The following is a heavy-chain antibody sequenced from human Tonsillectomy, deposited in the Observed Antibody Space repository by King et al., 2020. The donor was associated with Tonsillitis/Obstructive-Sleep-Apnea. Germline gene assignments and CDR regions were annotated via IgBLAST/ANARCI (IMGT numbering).Heavy chain of an antibody. CDR2: ISGYDGNT. CDR3: ARVSAFAWELVPVDP. J-gene: IGHJ5*02. D-gene: IGHD1-26*01. CDR1: GYTFSSYA. Sequence: QLVQSGAEVKKPGASVKVSCKASGYTFSSYATIWVRQAPGQGLEWRGWISGYDGNTNYAQEFQDRVTMTTDTSTSTAYMELRSLKSDDTAVYYCARVSAFAWELVPVDPWGQGTLVAVSS. V-gene: IGHV1-18*01.